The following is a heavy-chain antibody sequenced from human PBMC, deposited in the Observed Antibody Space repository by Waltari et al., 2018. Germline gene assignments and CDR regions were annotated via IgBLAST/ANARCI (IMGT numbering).Heavy chain of an antibody. CDR2: IYYSGRT. CDR3: ARLQGRPKGFDI. V-gene: IGHV4-39*01. CDR1: GGSISSSSYY. Sequence: QLQLQESGPGLVKPSETLSLTCTVSGGSISSSSYYWGWIRQPPGKGLEWIGSIYYSGRTDYNPALKGRGTISVETSKNQFSLKLSSVTAADTAVYYCARLQGRPKGFDIWGQGTMVTVSS. J-gene: IGHJ3*02.